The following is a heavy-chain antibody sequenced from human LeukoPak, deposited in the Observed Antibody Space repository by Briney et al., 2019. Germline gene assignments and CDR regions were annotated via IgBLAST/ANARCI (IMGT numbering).Heavy chain of an antibody. Sequence: GGSLRLSCAASGFTFSSNGMHWVRQAPGKGLEWVGIIWYDGSNKYYADSVKGRFTISRDNAKNMVYLQMNSLRVEDTAVYYCARDCGTSGCDFWGQGTLVTVSS. J-gene: IGHJ4*02. CDR3: ARDCGTSGCDF. CDR1: GFTFSSNG. CDR2: IWYDGSNK. V-gene: IGHV3-33*01. D-gene: IGHD5-12*01.